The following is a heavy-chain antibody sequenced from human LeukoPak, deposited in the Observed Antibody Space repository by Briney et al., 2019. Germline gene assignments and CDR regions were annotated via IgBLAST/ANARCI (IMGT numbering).Heavy chain of an antibody. V-gene: IGHV4-39*07. D-gene: IGHD3-10*01. CDR1: GGSISSSSYY. Sequence: PSETLSLTCTVSGGSISSSSYYWGWIRQPPGKGLEWIGTIYYSGSTYYNPSLKSRVTISVDTSKNQFSLKLSSVTAADTAVYYCARGSYYYGSGSYPFDPWGQGTLVTVSS. CDR3: ARGSYYYGSGSYPFDP. J-gene: IGHJ5*02. CDR2: IYYSGST.